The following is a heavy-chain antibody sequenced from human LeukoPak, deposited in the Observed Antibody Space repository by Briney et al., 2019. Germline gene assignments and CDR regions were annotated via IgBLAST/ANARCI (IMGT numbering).Heavy chain of an antibody. CDR1: GFSFRSYA. Sequence: PGGSLRLSCGASGFSFRSYAMTWVRQAPGKGLEWVSGITGSGSNTNYADSVKGRFTISRDNSKNTLYLQMNSLRAEDTAVYYCAKARYASSGYYYGYWGQGTLVTVSS. D-gene: IGHD3-22*01. CDR2: ITGSGSNT. CDR3: AKARYASSGYYYGY. V-gene: IGHV3-23*01. J-gene: IGHJ4*02.